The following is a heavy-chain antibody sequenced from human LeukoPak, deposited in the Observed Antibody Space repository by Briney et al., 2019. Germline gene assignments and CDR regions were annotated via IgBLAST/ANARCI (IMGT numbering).Heavy chain of an antibody. Sequence: SETLSLTCIVSGVSISSGGYYWSWIRQHPGKGLEWIGYIYYSGSTYYNPSLKSRVTISVDTSKNQFSLKLSSVTAADTAVYYCARVVYGDYTEALDYWGQGTLVTVSS. CDR3: ARVVYGDYTEALDY. CDR2: IYYSGST. J-gene: IGHJ4*02. CDR1: GVSISSGGYY. D-gene: IGHD4-17*01. V-gene: IGHV4-31*03.